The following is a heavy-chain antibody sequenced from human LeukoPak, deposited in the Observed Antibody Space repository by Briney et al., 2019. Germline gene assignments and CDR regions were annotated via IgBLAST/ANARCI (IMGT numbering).Heavy chain of an antibody. D-gene: IGHD5-18*01. V-gene: IGHV4-39*01. CDR2: IYYSGTT. CDR1: GGSISSGDYY. Sequence: PSGTLSLTGDVSGGSISSGDYYWSWIRQPPGKGLERIGSIYYSGTTYYNPSLKSRVTISVETSKSQFSLKLSSVTAADRAVYYCAHLGVSMSAVLKWGQGTLVTVSS. CDR3: AHLGVSMSAVLK. J-gene: IGHJ4*02.